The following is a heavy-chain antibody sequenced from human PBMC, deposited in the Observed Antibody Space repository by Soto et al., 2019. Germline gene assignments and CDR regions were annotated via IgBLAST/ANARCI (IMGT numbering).Heavy chain of an antibody. V-gene: IGHV4-31*03. CDR3: AREGGSYDSGGYLIRGAFDL. CDR1: GDSISRIDYY. CDR2: IYFRGNT. D-gene: IGHD3-22*01. J-gene: IGHJ3*01. Sequence: PSETLSLTCSVSGDSISRIDYYWTWIRQHPEKGLEWIGNIYFRGNTYYSPSLESRLTISVDTSKNQFSLKLTSVTAADTAVYYCAREGGSYDSGGYLIRGAFDLWGQGTMVTVSS.